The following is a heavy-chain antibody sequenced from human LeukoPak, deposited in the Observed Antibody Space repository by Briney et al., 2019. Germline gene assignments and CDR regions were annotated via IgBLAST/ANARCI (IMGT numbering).Heavy chain of an antibody. J-gene: IGHJ4*02. Sequence: GGSLRLSCAASGFTVSSNYMSWVRQAPGKGLEWVSVIYSGGSTYYADSVKGRFTISRDNSKNTLYLQMNSLRADDTAVYYCARGEYQLPQGNWGQGTMVTVSS. CDR3: ARGEYQLPQGN. CDR2: IYSGGST. V-gene: IGHV3-66*02. CDR1: GFTVSSNY. D-gene: IGHD2-2*01.